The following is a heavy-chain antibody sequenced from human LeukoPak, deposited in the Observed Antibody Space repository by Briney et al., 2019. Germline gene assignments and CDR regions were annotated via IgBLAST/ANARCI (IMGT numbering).Heavy chain of an antibody. Sequence: SETLSLTCTVSGGSISSSSYYWVWIRQPPGKGLEWIVSIYYSGSTYYNPSLKSRVTISVDTSKNQFSLKLSSVTAADTAVYYCARDQPLGSGWYPDAFDIWGQGTMVTVSS. D-gene: IGHD6-19*01. CDR2: IYYSGST. V-gene: IGHV4-39*02. CDR3: ARDQPLGSGWYPDAFDI. J-gene: IGHJ3*02. CDR1: GGSISSSSYY.